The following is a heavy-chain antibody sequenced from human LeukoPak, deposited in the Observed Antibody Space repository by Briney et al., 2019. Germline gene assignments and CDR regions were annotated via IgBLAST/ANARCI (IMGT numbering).Heavy chain of an antibody. CDR1: GFTFSSYA. D-gene: IGHD3-10*01. Sequence: PGGSLRLSCAASGFTFSSYAMSWVRQAPGKGLEWVSVIYSGGSTYYADSVKGRFTISRDNSKNTLYLQVNSLRAEDTAVYYCARRSYYNWYYFDYWGQGTLVTVSS. CDR2: IYSGGST. CDR3: ARRSYYNWYYFDY. J-gene: IGHJ4*02. V-gene: IGHV3-53*01.